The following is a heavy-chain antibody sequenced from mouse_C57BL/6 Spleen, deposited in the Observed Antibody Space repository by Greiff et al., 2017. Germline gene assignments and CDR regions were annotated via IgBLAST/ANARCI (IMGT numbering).Heavy chain of an antibody. D-gene: IGHD1-1*01. CDR3: ARGVTTVVATRKYWYFDV. CDR1: GFTFSSYA. J-gene: IGHJ1*03. CDR2: ISDGGSYT. Sequence: EVHLVESGGGLVKPGGSLKLSCAASGFTFSSYAMSWVRQTPEKRLEWVATISDGGSYTYYPDNVKGRFTISRDNAKNNLYLQMSHLKSEDTAMYYCARGVTTVVATRKYWYFDVWGTGTTVTVSS. V-gene: IGHV5-4*01.